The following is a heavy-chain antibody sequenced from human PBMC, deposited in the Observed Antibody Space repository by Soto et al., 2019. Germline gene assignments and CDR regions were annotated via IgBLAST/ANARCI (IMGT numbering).Heavy chain of an antibody. J-gene: IGHJ5*02. D-gene: IGHD2-2*01. CDR1: GDPLHIGGYY. CDR2: IYYTGKT. Sequence: SETLSLTCSVSGDPLHIGGYYWTWIRQRPGEGLEWMGYIYYTGKTYYNPSLESRLTMSVDRSKNQFSLKLNSVTAADTAVYYRGRDLTSNANCIDPWGQGTLVTVSS. V-gene: IGHV4-31*03. CDR3: GRDLTSNANCIDP.